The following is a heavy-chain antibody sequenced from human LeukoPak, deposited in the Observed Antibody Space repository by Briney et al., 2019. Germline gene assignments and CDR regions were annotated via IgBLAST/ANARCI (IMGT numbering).Heavy chain of an antibody. CDR1: GFSFSSYG. J-gene: IGHJ4*02. Sequence: PGRSLRLSCAASGFSFSSYGMHWVRQARGKGLEWVAVIWYDGSNKYYADSVKGRFTISRDNSKNTLYLQMNSLRAEDTAVYYCARDRAITIFGGSYFDYWGQGTLVTVSS. V-gene: IGHV3-33*01. CDR2: IWYDGSNK. D-gene: IGHD3-3*01. CDR3: ARDRAITIFGGSYFDY.